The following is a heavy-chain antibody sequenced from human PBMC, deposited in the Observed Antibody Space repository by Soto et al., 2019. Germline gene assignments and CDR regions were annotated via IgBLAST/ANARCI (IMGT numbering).Heavy chain of an antibody. J-gene: IGHJ4*02. CDR1: GGTFSSYT. D-gene: IGHD2-21*02. CDR3: ARSIVVVTALDY. Sequence: SVKVSCKASGGTFSSYTISWVRQAPGQGLEWMGRIIPILGIANYAQKFQGRVTITADKSASTAYMELSSLRSEDTAVYYCARSIVVVTALDYWGQGTLVTVSS. CDR2: IIPILGIA. V-gene: IGHV1-69*02.